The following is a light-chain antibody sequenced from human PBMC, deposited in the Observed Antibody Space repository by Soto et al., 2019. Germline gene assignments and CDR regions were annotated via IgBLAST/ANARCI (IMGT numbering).Light chain of an antibody. CDR1: QTISSW. CDR2: KAS. Sequence: DREVTQGASTLSGSLGDRVTITCRASQTISSWLAWYQQKPGKAPKLLIYKASTLKSGVPSRFSGSGYGTEFNLTISSLQTDDFATYYCQPYNSYSEAFGQGTKVDIK. J-gene: IGKJ1*01. CDR3: QPYNSYSEA. V-gene: IGKV1-5*03.